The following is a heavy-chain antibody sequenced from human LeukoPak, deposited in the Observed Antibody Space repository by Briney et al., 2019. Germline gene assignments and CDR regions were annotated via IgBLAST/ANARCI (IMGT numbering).Heavy chain of an antibody. D-gene: IGHD1/OR15-1a*01. J-gene: IGHJ4*02. V-gene: IGHV4-34*01. CDR3: ARGITGNKYYFDY. Sequence: PSETLSLTCAVYGGSFSGYYWSWIRQPPGKGLEWIGEINHSGSTNYNPSLKSRVTISVDTSKNQFSLKLSSVTAADTAVYYCARGITGNKYYFDYWGQGTLVTVSS. CDR2: INHSGST. CDR1: GGSFSGYY.